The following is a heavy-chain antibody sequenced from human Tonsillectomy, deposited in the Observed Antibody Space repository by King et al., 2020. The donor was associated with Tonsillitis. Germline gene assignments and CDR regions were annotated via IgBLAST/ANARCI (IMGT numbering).Heavy chain of an antibody. Sequence: QLVQSGAEVKKPGSSVTVSCKASGGTFSSYAISWVRQAPGQGLEWMGRIIPILGIANYAQKFQGRVTITADKSTSTAYMELSSLRSEDTAVYYCARDSIAARVYYYYMDVWGKGTTVTVSS. D-gene: IGHD6-6*01. CDR3: ARDSIAARVYYYYMDV. J-gene: IGHJ6*03. CDR1: GGTFSSYA. V-gene: IGHV1-69*09. CDR2: IIPILGIA.